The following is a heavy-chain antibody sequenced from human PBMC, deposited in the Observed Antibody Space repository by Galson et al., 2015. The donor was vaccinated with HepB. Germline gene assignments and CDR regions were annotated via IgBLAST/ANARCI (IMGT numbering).Heavy chain of an antibody. CDR1: GFTLSNDW. V-gene: IGHV3-15*01. Sequence: SLRLSCAASGFTLSNDWMSWVRQAPGKGLEWVGRIKSKTEGAATDYAAPGKVRFIISRDDSKDTVYLQMNNLKTEDTAVYYCTTALNFYDSVSYALMDVWGQGTTVTVSS. D-gene: IGHD3-10*01. CDR3: TTALNFYDSVSYALMDV. CDR2: IKSKTEGAAT. J-gene: IGHJ6*02.